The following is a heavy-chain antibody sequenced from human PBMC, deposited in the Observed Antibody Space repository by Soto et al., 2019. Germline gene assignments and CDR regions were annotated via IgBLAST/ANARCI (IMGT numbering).Heavy chain of an antibody. CDR1: GYTFTSYG. CDR3: AKSPIPGSATSSYYGMDV. D-gene: IGHD7-27*01. J-gene: IGHJ6*02. CDR2: INPSGGST. V-gene: IGHV1-46*01. Sequence: AASVKVSCKASGYTFTSYGISWVRQAPGQGLEWMGIINPSGGSTSYAQKFQGRVTMTRDTSTSTVYMELSGLRSEDSAVYFCAKSPIPGSATSSYYGMDVWGQGTTVTVS.